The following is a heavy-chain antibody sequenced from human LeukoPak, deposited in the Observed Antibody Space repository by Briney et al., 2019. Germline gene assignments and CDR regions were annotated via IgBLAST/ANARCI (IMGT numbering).Heavy chain of an antibody. V-gene: IGHV3-21*01. CDR3: ATPGNCGGDCYSPQEFDY. J-gene: IGHJ4*02. CDR1: GFTFSSYS. D-gene: IGHD2-21*02. CDR2: ISSSSSYI. Sequence: GGSLRLSCAASGFTFSSYSMNWVRQAPGKGLEWVSSISSSSSYIYYADSVKGRFTISRDNAKNSLYLQMNSLRAEDTAVYYCATPGNCGGDCYSPQEFDYWGQGTLVTVSP.